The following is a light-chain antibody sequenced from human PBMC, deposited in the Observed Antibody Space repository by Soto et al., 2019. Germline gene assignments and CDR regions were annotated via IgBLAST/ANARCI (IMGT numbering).Light chain of an antibody. CDR2: EVS. J-gene: IGLJ1*01. CDR3: SSYTSSVTYV. V-gene: IGLV2-14*01. Sequence: QSVLTQPASVSGSPGQSITISCAGTGSDVGGYKYVSWYQQHPGKAPKLIIYEVSNRPSGISNRFSASKSGSTASLTIAGLQTEDEAVYYCSSYTSSVTYVFGSGTKLTVL. CDR1: GSDVGGYKY.